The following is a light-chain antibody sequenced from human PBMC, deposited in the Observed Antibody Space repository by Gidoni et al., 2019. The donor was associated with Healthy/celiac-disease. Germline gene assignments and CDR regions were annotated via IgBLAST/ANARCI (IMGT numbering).Light chain of an antibody. CDR1: QSVSSY. V-gene: IGKV3-11*01. Sequence: EILFPHSPATLSLSPGERTTLSCRASQSVSSYLAWYQQKPGQSPRLLIYDASNRATGIPARFSGSGSGTDFTLTISSLEPEDFAVYYCQQRSNWPPYTFGQGTKLEIK. CDR2: DAS. CDR3: QQRSNWPPYT. J-gene: IGKJ2*01.